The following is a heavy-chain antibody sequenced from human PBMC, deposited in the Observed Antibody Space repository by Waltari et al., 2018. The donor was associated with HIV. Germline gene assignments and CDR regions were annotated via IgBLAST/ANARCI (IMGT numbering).Heavy chain of an antibody. D-gene: IGHD5-12*01. V-gene: IGHV1-2*06. CDR1: GDRFTTYF. CDR2: INPDSGDT. CDR3: ARGEDISLTHLPPRFRLEV. J-gene: IGHJ4*01. Sequence: QTLLLQSASQVKTPGASVTLSCKVSGDRFTTYFLYWLRQAPGQGFEWLGRINPDSGDTTHSQSFNTRVTMTRDTSSASTYMEWTRLTSADTAIYFCARGEDISLTHLPPRFRLEVWGHGTLVTVSS.